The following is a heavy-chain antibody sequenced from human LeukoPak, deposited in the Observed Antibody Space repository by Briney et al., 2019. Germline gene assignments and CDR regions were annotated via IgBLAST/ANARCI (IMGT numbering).Heavy chain of an antibody. Sequence: TGGSLRLSCAASGFTVSSNYMSWVRQAPGKGLEWVSVIYSGGSTYYADSVKGRFTISRDNSKNTLYLQMNSLRAEDTAVYYCARGATYYDFWSGYYPYYYYMDVWGKGTTVTVSS. CDR2: IYSGGST. J-gene: IGHJ6*03. D-gene: IGHD3-3*01. V-gene: IGHV3-66*01. CDR3: ARGATYYDFWSGYYPYYYYMDV. CDR1: GFTVSSNY.